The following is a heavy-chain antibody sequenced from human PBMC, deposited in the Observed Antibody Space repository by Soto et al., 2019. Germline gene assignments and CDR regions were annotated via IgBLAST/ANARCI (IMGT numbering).Heavy chain of an antibody. CDR2: ISSSSSYI. D-gene: IGHD5-12*01. CDR1: GFTFSSYS. CDR3: ARRDGYNSDAFDI. J-gene: IGHJ3*02. V-gene: IGHV3-21*01. Sequence: GGSLRLSCAASGFTFSSYSMNWVRQAPGKGLEWVSSISSSSSYIYYADSVKGRFTISRDNAKDSLYLQMNSLRAEDTAVYYCARRDGYNSDAFDIWGQGTMVTVSS.